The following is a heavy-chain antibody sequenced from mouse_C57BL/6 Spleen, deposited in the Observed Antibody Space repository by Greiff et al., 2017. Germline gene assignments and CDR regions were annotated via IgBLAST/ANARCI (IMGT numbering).Heavy chain of an antibody. CDR2: IYPGDGDT. D-gene: IGHD1-1*01. V-gene: IGHV1-82*01. CDR3: AREAYYYGSSYDGFAY. Sequence: QVQLQQSGPELVKPGASVKISCKASGYAFSSSWMNWVKQRPGKGLEWIGRIYPGDGDTNYNGKFKGKATLTADKSSSTAYMQLSSLTSEDSAVYFCAREAYYYGSSYDGFAYWGQGTLVTVSA. J-gene: IGHJ3*01. CDR1: GYAFSSSW.